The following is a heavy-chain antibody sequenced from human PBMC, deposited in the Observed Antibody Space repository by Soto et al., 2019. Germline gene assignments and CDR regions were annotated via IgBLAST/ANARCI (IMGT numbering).Heavy chain of an antibody. CDR2: ISGSGGST. D-gene: IGHD6-13*01. Sequence: GGSLRLSCSASGFTFSSYGMSWVRQAPGKGLEWVSGISGSGGSTQYADSVKGRFTISRDNSKKTLYLEMNSLRAEDTAVYYCAKWRSSWTNYYYYYGMDVWGQGTTVTVSS. V-gene: IGHV3-23*01. J-gene: IGHJ6*02. CDR1: GFTFSSYG. CDR3: AKWRSSWTNYYYYYGMDV.